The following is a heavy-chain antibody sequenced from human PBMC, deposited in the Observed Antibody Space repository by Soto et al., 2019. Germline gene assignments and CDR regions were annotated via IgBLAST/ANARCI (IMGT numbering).Heavy chain of an antibody. J-gene: IGHJ4*02. V-gene: IGHV3-33*08. CDR1: GFTFSNYG. CDR3: ARDRGYRRYFDSSGFWADS. D-gene: IGHD3-22*01. CDR2: VVYDGSKK. Sequence: QVQLVESGGGVAQPGRSLRLSSAASGFTFSNYGMDWVRQAPGKGLEWVAAVVYDGSKKYYADSVKGRFTVSRDNYKNPLFLEMNALRAEDTAVYYCARDRGYRRYFDSSGFWADSWGQGTLVTVSS.